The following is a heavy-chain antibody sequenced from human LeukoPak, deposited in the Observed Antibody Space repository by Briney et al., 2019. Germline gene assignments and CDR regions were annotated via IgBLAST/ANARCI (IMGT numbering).Heavy chain of an antibody. V-gene: IGHV1-69*04. J-gene: IGHJ6*02. CDR3: AREGAVAVAGYGMDV. CDR2: IIPILGIA. D-gene: IGHD6-19*01. Sequence: GASVKVSCKASGGTFSSYAISWVRQAPGQGLEWMGRIIPILGIANYAQKFQGRVTITADKSTSTAYMELSSLRSEDTAVYYCAREGAVAVAGYGMDVWGQGTTATVSS. CDR1: GGTFSSYA.